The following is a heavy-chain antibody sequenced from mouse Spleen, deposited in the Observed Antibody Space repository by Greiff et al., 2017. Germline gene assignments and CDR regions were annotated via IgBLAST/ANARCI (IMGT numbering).Heavy chain of an antibody. D-gene: IGHD2-4*01. CDR3: ARNRNYDYDGAMDY. CDR1: GFSLTSYA. Sequence: QVQLQQSGPGLVAPSQSLSITCTVSGFSLTSYAISWVRQPPGKGLEWLGVIWTGGGTNYNSALKSRLSISKDNSKSQVFLKMNSLQTDDTARYYCARNRNYDYDGAMDYWGQGTSVTVSS. CDR2: IWTGGGT. V-gene: IGHV2-9-1*01. J-gene: IGHJ4*01.